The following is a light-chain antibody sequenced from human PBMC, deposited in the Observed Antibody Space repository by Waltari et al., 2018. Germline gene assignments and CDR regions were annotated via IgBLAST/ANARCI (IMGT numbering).Light chain of an antibody. V-gene: IGKV1-8*01. J-gene: IGKJ4*01. Sequence: AIRMTRSPSSFSASAGDRCTITCGASQDIVSYLAWFQKKPGAAPKFLSYPASTLQSGVPSRFSRSASGTDFTLSISSLQSEDIATYYCLQYYTFLLTFGAGTKVEIK. CDR1: QDIVSY. CDR2: PAS. CDR3: LQYYTFLLT.